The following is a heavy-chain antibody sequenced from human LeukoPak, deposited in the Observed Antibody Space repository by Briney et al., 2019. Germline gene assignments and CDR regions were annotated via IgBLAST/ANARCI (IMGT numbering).Heavy chain of an antibody. J-gene: IGHJ4*02. CDR2: LKSKTDGGTT. Sequence: GGSLRLSCAASGFTFSNAWMSWVRQAPGKGLEWVGRLKSKTDGGTTDYAAPVKGRFTISRDDSKNTLYLQMNSVKTEDTAVYYCTTGAGGWHYFDYWGQGTLVTVSS. CDR1: GFTFSNAW. V-gene: IGHV3-15*01. D-gene: IGHD6-19*01. CDR3: TTGAGGWHYFDY.